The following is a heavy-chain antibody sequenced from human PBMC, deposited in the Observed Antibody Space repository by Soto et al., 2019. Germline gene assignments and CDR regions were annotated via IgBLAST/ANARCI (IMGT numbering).Heavy chain of an antibody. CDR2: INPSGGGT. Sequence: QVQLVQSGAEVKKPGASVKVSCKASGYTFTTYYIHWVRQAPGQGLEWMGVINPSGGGTSYAQKFKDRVSMTRDESTSTAYMELSSLRSEDTAVYYCARSQGSSTSLEIYYYYYYGMDVWGQGTTVTVSS. D-gene: IGHD2-2*01. J-gene: IGHJ6*02. CDR1: GYTFTTYY. V-gene: IGHV1-46*01. CDR3: ARSQGSSTSLEIYYYYYYGMDV.